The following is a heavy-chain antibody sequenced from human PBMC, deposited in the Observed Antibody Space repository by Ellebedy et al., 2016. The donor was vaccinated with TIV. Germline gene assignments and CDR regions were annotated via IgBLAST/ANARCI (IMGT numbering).Heavy chain of an antibody. CDR2: IIPILGTP. V-gene: IGHV1-69*04. D-gene: IGHD1-1*01. CDR3: ARRLDRTDAFDI. CDR1: GGTFSSYV. J-gene: IGHJ3*02. Sequence: SVKVSCXASGGTFSSYVFSWVRQAPGQGLEWMGRIIPILGTPNYAQNFQGRVTITADKSTSTVYMELSSLRSEDTAVYYCARRLDRTDAFDIWGQGTMVTVSS.